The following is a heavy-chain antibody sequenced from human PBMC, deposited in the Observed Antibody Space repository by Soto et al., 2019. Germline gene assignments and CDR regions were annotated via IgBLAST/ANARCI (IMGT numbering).Heavy chain of an antibody. Sequence: LSLTCAVYGGSFSGYYWSWIRQPPGKGLEWIGEINHSGSTNYNPSLKSRVTISVDTSKNQFSLKLSSVTAADTAVYYCARVKGDDSSGYYYGDAFDIWGQGTMVTVSS. J-gene: IGHJ3*02. D-gene: IGHD3-22*01. CDR3: ARVKGDDSSGYYYGDAFDI. CDR1: GGSFSGYY. CDR2: INHSGST. V-gene: IGHV4-34*01.